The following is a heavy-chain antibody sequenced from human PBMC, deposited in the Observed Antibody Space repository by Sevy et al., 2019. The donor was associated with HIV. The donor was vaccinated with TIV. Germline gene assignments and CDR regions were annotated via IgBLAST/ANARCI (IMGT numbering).Heavy chain of an antibody. Sequence: SETLSLICSVSGGSIDGFFWTWIRQAPEKGLEYIGYIYGSGSTVYNPSLKSRLTISADTSKNQVSLRLTSVTAADTAVYYWARRYQWNTGFDFWGQGAPVTVSP. CDR3: ARRYQWNTGFDF. D-gene: IGHD6-19*01. V-gene: IGHV4-59*08. CDR1: GGSIDGFF. CDR2: IYGSGST. J-gene: IGHJ4*02.